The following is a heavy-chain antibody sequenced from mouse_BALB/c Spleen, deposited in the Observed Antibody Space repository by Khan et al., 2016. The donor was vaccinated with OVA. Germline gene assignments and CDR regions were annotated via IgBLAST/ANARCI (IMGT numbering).Heavy chain of an antibody. CDR2: ISSGGNNT. D-gene: IGHD1-1*01. J-gene: IGHJ4*01. CDR3: ARDYYDSRGALDY. V-gene: IGHV5-9-1*01. Sequence: EVELVESGGGLVKPGGSLKLSCAASGFTFSSYAMSWVRQTPEKRLEWVATISSGGNNTYFTDCVKGRFTISRDNAKNTLYLQMSSLRSEDTAMYYCARDYYDSRGALDYWGQGTSVTVSS. CDR1: GFTFSSYA.